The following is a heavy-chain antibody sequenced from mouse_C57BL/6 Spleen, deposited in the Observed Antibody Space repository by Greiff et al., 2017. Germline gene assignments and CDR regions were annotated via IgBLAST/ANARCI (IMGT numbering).Heavy chain of an antibody. J-gene: IGHJ2*01. CDR3: ARGGTYYFDY. CDR1: GYTFTSYW. D-gene: IGHD1-1*02. Sequence: QVQLQQPGAELVRPGTSVKLSCKASGYTFTSYWMHWVKQRPGQGLEWIGKIDPSDSYTNYNQKFKGKATLTVDTSSSPAYMQLSSLTSEDSAVYYCARGGTYYFDYWGQGTTLTVSS. CDR2: IDPSDSYT. V-gene: IGHV1-59*01.